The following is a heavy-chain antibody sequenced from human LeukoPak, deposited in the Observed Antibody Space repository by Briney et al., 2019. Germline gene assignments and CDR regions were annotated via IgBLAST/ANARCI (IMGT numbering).Heavy chain of an antibody. V-gene: IGHV3-15*01. CDR1: GFTFSNAW. CDR2: IKSKTDGGTT. Sequence: GGSLRLSCAASGFTFSNAWMSWVLQAPGKGLEWVGRIKSKTDGGTTDYAAPVKGRFTISRDDSKNTLYLQMNSLKTEDTAVYYCTTLFGSGWDTDFDYWGQGTLVTVSS. CDR3: TTLFGSGWDTDFDY. J-gene: IGHJ4*02. D-gene: IGHD6-19*01.